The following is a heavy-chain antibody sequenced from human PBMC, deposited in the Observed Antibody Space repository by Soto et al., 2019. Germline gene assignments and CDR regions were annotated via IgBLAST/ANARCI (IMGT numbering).Heavy chain of an antibody. J-gene: IGHJ6*02. CDR3: ASGFVDTLMLGDPHHYNYGVDV. CDR1: GFTIDNIY. Sequence: PRGSLRLSCAASGFTIDNIYMSWVRQAPGKGLECVSIIYSGGSDFYADSVKGRFIISRDDSKNILYLQMDNLRDDDTAVYYCASGFVDTLMLGDPHHYNYGVDVWGPGTTVTVYS. V-gene: IGHV3-53*01. D-gene: IGHD1-26*01. CDR2: IYSGGSD.